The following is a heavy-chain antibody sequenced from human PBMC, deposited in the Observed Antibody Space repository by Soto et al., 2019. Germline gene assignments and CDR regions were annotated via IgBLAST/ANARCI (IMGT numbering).Heavy chain of an antibody. CDR2: IYWDDDK. Sequence: QITLKESGPTLVKPTQTLTLTCTFSGFSLSTSGVGVGWIRQPPGKALEWLALIYWDDDKRYSPSLKSRLTITKDTSKNQVVLTMTNMDPVDTATYYCAHSVWEVPAAIGSVGYYMDVWGKGTTVTVSS. CDR3: AHSVWEVPAAIGSVGYYMDV. D-gene: IGHD2-2*01. CDR1: GFSLSTSGVG. J-gene: IGHJ6*03. V-gene: IGHV2-5*02.